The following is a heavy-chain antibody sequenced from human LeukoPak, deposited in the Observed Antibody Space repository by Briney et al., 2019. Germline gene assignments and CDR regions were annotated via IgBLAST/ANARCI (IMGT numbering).Heavy chain of an antibody. CDR2: ISDSGGST. J-gene: IGHJ4*02. V-gene: IGHV3-23*01. CDR3: AKRGTVTTFGHCDY. CDR1: GFTFSSYA. Sequence: GSLRLSCAASGFTFSSYAMSWVRQAPGKGLEWVSAISDSGGSTYYADFVKGRFTISRDNSKNTLFLQMNSLRAEDTAVYYCAKRGTVTTFGHCDYWGQGTLVTVSS. D-gene: IGHD4-17*01.